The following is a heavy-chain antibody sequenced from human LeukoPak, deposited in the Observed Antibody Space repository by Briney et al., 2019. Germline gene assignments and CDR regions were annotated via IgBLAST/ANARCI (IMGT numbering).Heavy chain of an antibody. CDR2: ISAYNGNT. CDR3: ARDPSDGDYVGHYYYGMDV. D-gene: IGHD4-17*01. J-gene: IGHJ6*02. CDR1: GYTFTSYG. V-gene: IGHV1-18*01. Sequence: ASVKVSCKASGYTFTSYGISWVRQAPGQGLEWMGWISAYNGNTNYAQKLQGRVTMTTDTSTSTAYMELRSLRSDDTAVYYCARDPSDGDYVGHYYYGMDVWGQGTTVTVSS.